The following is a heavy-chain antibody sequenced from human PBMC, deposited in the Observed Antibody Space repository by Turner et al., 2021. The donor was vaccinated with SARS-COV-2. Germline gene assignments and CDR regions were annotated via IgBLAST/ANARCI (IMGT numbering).Heavy chain of an antibody. J-gene: IGHJ4*02. D-gene: IGHD2-21*02. Sequence: QVQLVQSGAEVTKPGASVKASCKVSGYTLTELSMHWVRQAPGKGLEWMGGFDPEDGETIYAQKFQGRVTMTEDTSTDTAYMELSSLRSEDTAVYYCTTGYAYCGGDCSIHYWGQGTLVTVSS. CDR1: GYTLTELS. V-gene: IGHV1-24*01. CDR2: FDPEDGET. CDR3: TTGYAYCGGDCSIHY.